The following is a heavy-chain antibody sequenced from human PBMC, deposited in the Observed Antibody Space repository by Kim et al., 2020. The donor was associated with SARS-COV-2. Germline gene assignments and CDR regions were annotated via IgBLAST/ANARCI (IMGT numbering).Heavy chain of an antibody. D-gene: IGHD3-22*01. J-gene: IGHJ4*02. CDR3: VRAGHYDSSGYLSDFDY. V-gene: IGHV3-11*04. Sequence: SVKRRFTISSDNAKKSLFLQMNSLRADDTAVYYCVRAGHYDSSGYLSDFDYWGQGTMVTVSS.